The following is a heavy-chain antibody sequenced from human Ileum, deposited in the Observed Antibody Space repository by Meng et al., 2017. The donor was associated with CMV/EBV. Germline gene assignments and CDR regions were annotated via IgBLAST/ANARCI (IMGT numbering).Heavy chain of an antibody. CDR3: ARDPGLRFWAVPKGAFDI. V-gene: IGHV4-39*07. D-gene: IGHD3-3*01. CDR1: GGSISSSSYY. Sequence: SETLSLTCTVSGGSISSSSYYWGWIRQPPGKGLEWIGSIYYSGSTYYNPSLKSRVTISVDTSKDQFSLKLSSVIAADTAVYYCARDPGLRFWAVPKGAFDIWGQGKRV. CDR2: IYYSGST. J-gene: IGHJ3*02.